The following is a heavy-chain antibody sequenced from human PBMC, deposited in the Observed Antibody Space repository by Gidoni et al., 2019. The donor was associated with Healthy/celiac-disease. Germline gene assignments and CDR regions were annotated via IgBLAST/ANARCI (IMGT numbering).Heavy chain of an antibody. D-gene: IGHD4-17*01. CDR3: ARHLAGVWGTVTTKVGWYFDL. CDR1: GGSISSSSYY. V-gene: IGHV4-39*01. J-gene: IGHJ2*01. CDR2: IYYSGST. Sequence: QLQLQESGPGLVKPSETLSLTCTVSGGSISSSSYYWGWIRQPPGKGLEWIGSIYYSGSTYYNPSLKSRVTISVDTSKNQFSLKLSSVTAADTAVYYCARHLAGVWGTVTTKVGWYFDLWGRGTLVTVSS.